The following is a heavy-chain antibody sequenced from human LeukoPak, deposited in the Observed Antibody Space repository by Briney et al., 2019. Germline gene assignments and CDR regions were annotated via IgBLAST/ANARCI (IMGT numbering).Heavy chain of an antibody. Sequence: GGSLRLTCAASGFTFSNSAMSWVRQAPGKGLEWISYINIISGTISYADSVKGRFTISRDDVKNSLYLQMNSLRADDTAVYYCARDSYGVGAHDYWGQGTLVTVSS. CDR2: INIISGTI. D-gene: IGHD1-26*01. CDR3: ARDSYGVGAHDY. V-gene: IGHV3-48*04. J-gene: IGHJ4*02. CDR1: GFTFSNSA.